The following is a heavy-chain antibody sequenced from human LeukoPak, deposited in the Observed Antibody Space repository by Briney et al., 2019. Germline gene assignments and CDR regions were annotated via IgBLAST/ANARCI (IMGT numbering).Heavy chain of an antibody. D-gene: IGHD6-19*01. Sequence: GGPLRLSCAASGYTISRNYISWVRKAPEKALEGVSIIYSGGGTYDADSVKGRFTISRDNSKNTLYLQMNSLRAEDTGVYYCARHSRGRSFFDYWGQGTLVTVSS. CDR3: ARHSRGRSFFDY. CDR2: IYSGGGT. J-gene: IGHJ4*02. V-gene: IGHV3-66*04. CDR1: GYTISRNY.